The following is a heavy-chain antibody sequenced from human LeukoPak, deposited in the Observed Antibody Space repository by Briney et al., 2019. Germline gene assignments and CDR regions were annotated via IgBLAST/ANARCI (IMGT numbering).Heavy chain of an antibody. D-gene: IGHD1-26*01. Sequence: ASVKVSCKASGYTFTSYDINWVRQATGQGLEWMGWMNPNSGNTGYAQKFQGRVTMTRNTSISTAYMELSSLRSEDTAVYYCARGRDGGSYVYYYYYYGMNVWGQGTTVTVSS. J-gene: IGHJ6*02. CDR2: MNPNSGNT. V-gene: IGHV1-8*01. CDR1: GYTFTSYD. CDR3: ARGRDGGSYVYYYYYYGMNV.